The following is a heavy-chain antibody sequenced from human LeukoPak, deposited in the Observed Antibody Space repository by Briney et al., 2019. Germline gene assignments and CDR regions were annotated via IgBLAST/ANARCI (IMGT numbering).Heavy chain of an antibody. Sequence: PGGSLRLSCAASGFTFSSYAMHWVRQAPGKGLEWVALISYDGSNKYYADSVKGRFTISRDNSKNTLYLQMNSLRAEDTAVYYCARDRLVTTISSFDYWGQGTLVTVSS. D-gene: IGHD2-21*02. J-gene: IGHJ4*02. CDR1: GFTFSSYA. CDR3: ARDRLVTTISSFDY. V-gene: IGHV3-30*01. CDR2: ISYDGSNK.